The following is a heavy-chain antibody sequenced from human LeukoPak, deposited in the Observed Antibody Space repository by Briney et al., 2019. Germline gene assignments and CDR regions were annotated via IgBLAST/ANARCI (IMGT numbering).Heavy chain of an antibody. CDR2: ISYSGST. J-gene: IGHJ4*02. D-gene: IGHD6-13*01. V-gene: IGHV4-59*01. CDR3: ARVTGYRIEDYFDY. Sequence: SETLSLTCSVSGGSISSYYWNWIRQPPGKGLEWIGSISYSGSTNYNPSLESRVTISVDTSKNQISLKLSSVTAADTAVYYCARVTGYRIEDYFDYWGQGTLVTVSS. CDR1: GGSISSYY.